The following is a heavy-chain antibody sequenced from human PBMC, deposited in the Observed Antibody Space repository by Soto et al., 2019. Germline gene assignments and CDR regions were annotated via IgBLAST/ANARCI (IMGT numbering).Heavy chain of an antibody. CDR3: QGGVGPYYYYGMDV. D-gene: IGHD2-15*01. Sequence: GASVKVSCKASGGTLSSYAISWVRQAPGQGLEWMGGIIPIFGTANYAQKFQGRVTITADESTSTAYMELSSLRSEDTAVYYCQGGVGPYYYYGMDVWGQGTTVTVSS. J-gene: IGHJ6*02. V-gene: IGHV1-69*13. CDR2: IIPIFGTA. CDR1: GGTLSSYA.